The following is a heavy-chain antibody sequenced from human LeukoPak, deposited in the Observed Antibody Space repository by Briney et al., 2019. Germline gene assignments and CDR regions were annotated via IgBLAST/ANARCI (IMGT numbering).Heavy chain of an antibody. CDR1: GFTLSSYY. Sequence: GGSLRLSCAASGFTLSSYYMSWVRQAPGKGLEWGSVINSGGSTYYSEAGEGRFTISTDNSKNKLYLQKNSLRPEDPAWFYLWIGGVIVLEDAFDIWGRGTMVTVPS. CDR3: WIGGVIVLEDAFDI. V-gene: IGHV3-66*01. J-gene: IGHJ3*02. CDR2: INSGGST. D-gene: IGHD3-16*02.